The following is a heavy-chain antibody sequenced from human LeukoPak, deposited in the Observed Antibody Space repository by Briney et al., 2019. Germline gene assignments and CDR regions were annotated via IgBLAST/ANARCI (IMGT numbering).Heavy chain of an antibody. V-gene: IGHV4-38-2*01. CDR3: ATTTVVTRDFDY. CDR2: IYHIGTT. J-gene: IGHJ4*02. CDR1: GYSIRSAYY. Sequence: SETQSLTCAVSGYSIRSAYYWGWIRQPPGKGLEWIGSIYHIGTTYYNPSLKSRVTISLNTSKSQFSLKLTSVTAADTAVYYCATTTVVTRDFDYWGQGTLVTVSS. D-gene: IGHD4-23*01.